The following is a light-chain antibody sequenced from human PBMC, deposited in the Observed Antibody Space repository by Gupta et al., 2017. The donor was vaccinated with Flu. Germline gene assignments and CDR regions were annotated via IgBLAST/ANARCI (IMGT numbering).Light chain of an antibody. CDR2: KAS. Sequence: DVQLTQSPSTLSASVGVRVTITCRASQSISNSLAWYQQKPWRAPKILIYKASGLQTGVPSRFSGSGTGTEFTLTISSLQPDDFATYYCQHHGTFGQGTKVES. CDR3: QHHGT. J-gene: IGKJ1*01. CDR1: QSISNS. V-gene: IGKV1-5*03.